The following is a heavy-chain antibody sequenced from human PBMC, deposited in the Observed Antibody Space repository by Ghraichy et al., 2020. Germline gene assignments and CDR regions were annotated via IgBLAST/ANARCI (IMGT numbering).Heavy chain of an antibody. J-gene: IGHJ4*02. CDR2: IYYSGST. CDR3: ARAVTTLLRFDY. Sequence: SETLSLTCTVSGGSISSGGYYWSWIRQHPGKGLEWIGYIYYSGSTYYNPSLKSRVTILVDTSKNQFSLKLSSVTAADTAVYYCARAVTTLLRFDYWGQGTLVTVSS. V-gene: IGHV4-31*03. D-gene: IGHD4-17*01. CDR1: GGSISSGGYY.